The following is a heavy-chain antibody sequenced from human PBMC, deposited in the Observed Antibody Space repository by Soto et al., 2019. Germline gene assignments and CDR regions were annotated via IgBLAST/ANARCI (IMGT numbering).Heavy chain of an antibody. CDR3: VRSFFCSGGSCYSISSH. V-gene: IGHV3-66*01. CDR1: GFTVSSSD. D-gene: IGHD2-15*01. CDR2: IYSGGGT. J-gene: IGHJ4*02. Sequence: EVQLVESGGGLVQPGGSLRLSCAASGFTVSSSDMSWVRQAPGKGLEWVSVIYSGGGTYYADSVKGRFTISRDNSKNTLYLQMNSLRDEDMAVYYCVRSFFCSGGSCYSISSHWGQGTLVTVSS.